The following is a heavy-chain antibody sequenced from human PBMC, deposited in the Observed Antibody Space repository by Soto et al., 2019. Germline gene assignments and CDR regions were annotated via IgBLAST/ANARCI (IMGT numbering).Heavy chain of an antibody. CDR1: GHTFTGYY. CDR3: ATPWSENSRDAFDF. J-gene: IGHJ3*01. CDR2: INPNSGAT. V-gene: IGHV1-2*02. D-gene: IGHD3-3*01. Sequence: QIQLVQSGTEVKKPGASVKVSCKASGHTFTGYYLHWVRQSPGQGLEWMGWINPNSGATNYAQNFQGRVTMTRDTSISTAYMELSRLKSDDTAVYYCATPWSENSRDAFDFWGQGTMVTVSS.